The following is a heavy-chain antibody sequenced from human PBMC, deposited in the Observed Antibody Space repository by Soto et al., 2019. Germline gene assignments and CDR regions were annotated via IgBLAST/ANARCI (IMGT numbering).Heavy chain of an antibody. V-gene: IGHV3-48*01. Sequence: EVQLVESGGGLVQRGGSLRLSCAASGLTFSSYSMNWVRQAPGKGLEWVSYISSSSSTIYYADSVKGQFTISRDNAKNSLYLKKNTRRAEDGAVYYCAFGKDPRYSYSGMAVGGKGTPVTVPS. CDR1: GLTFSSYS. CDR3: AFGKDPRYSYSGMAV. CDR2: ISSSSSTI. D-gene: IGHD3-10*01. J-gene: IGHJ6*04.